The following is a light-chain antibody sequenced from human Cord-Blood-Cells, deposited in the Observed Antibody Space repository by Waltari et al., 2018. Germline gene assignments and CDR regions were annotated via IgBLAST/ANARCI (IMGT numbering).Light chain of an antibody. CDR1: SSDVGGYNF. CDR2: AVS. V-gene: IGLV2-14*01. J-gene: IGLJ2*01. Sequence: QSALTQPAPVSGSPGQSITISCTGTSSDVGGYNFVFLYQQHPGKAPKLMIYAVSNRPSGVSNRFSVSKSGNTASLTISGLQAEDEADYYCSSYTSSSTVVFGGGTKLTVL. CDR3: SSYTSSSTVV.